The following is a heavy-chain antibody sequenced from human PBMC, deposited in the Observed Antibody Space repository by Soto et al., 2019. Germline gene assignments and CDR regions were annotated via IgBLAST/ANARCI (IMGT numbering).Heavy chain of an antibody. V-gene: IGHV3-74*02. CDR2: INTDGSTT. J-gene: IGHJ6*02. D-gene: IGHD3-3*01. CDR3: VRPSLIFGVVPRGMDV. Sequence: EVRLVESGGGLVQPGGSLRLSCAASGFSFSNNWMHWVRQAPGKGLEWVSHINTDGSTTNYADSVKGRFAISRDNAKNTMYLQMNSLRAEDTAVYYCVRPSLIFGVVPRGMDVWGLGTTVTVSS. CDR1: GFSFSNNW.